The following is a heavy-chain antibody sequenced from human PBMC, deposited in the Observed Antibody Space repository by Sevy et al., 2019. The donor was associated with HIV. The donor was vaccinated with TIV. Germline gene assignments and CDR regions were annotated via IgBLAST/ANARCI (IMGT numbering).Heavy chain of an antibody. D-gene: IGHD3-10*01. J-gene: IGHJ4*02. CDR3: ATINRGVIDY. Sequence: SETLSLTCTVSGGSFSSNDYYWSWIRQPAGKGLQWIGRIYTSGNTNYNPSLKSRVTMSVDTSKNQFSLKLSSVTAADTAVYYCATINRGVIDYWGQGTLVTVSS. CDR2: IYTSGNT. V-gene: IGHV4-61*02. CDR1: GGSFSSNDYY.